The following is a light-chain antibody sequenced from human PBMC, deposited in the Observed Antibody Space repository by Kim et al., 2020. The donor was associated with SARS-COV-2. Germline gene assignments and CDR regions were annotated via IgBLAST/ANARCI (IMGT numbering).Light chain of an antibody. CDR2: DVS. Sequence: QSALTQPASVSGSPGQSITISCTGTSSLVGDYNYVSWYQQHPDQAPKLIIYDVSYRPSGVPTPFSGSKSGNTASLTISGLQAADEADYYCYSYTGGDTVLFGAGTKLTVL. J-gene: IGLJ2*01. CDR1: SSLVGDYNY. CDR3: YSYTGGDTVL. V-gene: IGLV2-14*03.